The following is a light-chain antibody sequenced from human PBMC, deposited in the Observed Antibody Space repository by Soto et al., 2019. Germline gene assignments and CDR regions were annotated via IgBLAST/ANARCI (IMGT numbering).Light chain of an antibody. Sequence: EIVLTQSPATLSLSPGERATLSCRASQSVGGFLAWYQQKSGQAPRLLIYDTSKRATGIPARFGGSGSGTDFPLTISSLEPEDFAIYHCQHRSNWPPMYTFGQGTKPEIK. CDR3: QHRSNWPPMYT. CDR2: DTS. V-gene: IGKV3-11*01. J-gene: IGKJ2*01. CDR1: QSVGGF.